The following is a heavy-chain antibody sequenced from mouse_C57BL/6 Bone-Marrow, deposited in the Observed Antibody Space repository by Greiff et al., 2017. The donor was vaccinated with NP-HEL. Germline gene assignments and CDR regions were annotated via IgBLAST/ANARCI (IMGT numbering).Heavy chain of an antibody. V-gene: IGHV5-17*01. Sequence: VQLKESGGGLVKPGGSLKLSCAASGFTFSDYGMHWVRQAPEKGLEWVAYISSGSSTIYYADTVKGRFTISRDNAKNTLFLQMTSLRSEDTAMYYCARWGITTVVADYWYFDVWGTGTTVTVSS. D-gene: IGHD1-1*01. CDR2: ISSGSSTI. CDR3: ARWGITTVVADYWYFDV. J-gene: IGHJ1*03. CDR1: GFTFSDYG.